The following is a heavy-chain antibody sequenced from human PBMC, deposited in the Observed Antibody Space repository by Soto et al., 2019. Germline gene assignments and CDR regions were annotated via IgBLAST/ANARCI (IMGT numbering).Heavy chain of an antibody. Sequence: VGSLRLSCAASGFTFSSYSMNWVRQAPGKGLEWVSSISSSSSYIYYADSVKGRFTISRDNAKNSLYLQMNSLRAEDTAVYYCARSGSWSYDTRFDAFDIWGQGTMVTVSS. CDR1: GFTFSSYS. CDR2: ISSSSSYI. V-gene: IGHV3-21*01. J-gene: IGHJ3*02. D-gene: IGHD6-13*01. CDR3: ARSGSWSYDTRFDAFDI.